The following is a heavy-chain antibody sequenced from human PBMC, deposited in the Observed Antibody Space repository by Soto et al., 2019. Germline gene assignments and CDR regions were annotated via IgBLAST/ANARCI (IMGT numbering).Heavy chain of an antibody. D-gene: IGHD3-10*01. CDR3: ARGWFGPEV. Sequence: EVQLVESGGGLVQPGGSPRLSCAASGFTLSGRSMHWVRQAPGKGLVWVSGIDNAGTDSTYADSVKGRFTSSRDNAKNMLYLQMNSLRVEDTAVYYCARGWFGPEVWGKGTTVTVSS. J-gene: IGHJ6*04. CDR2: IDNAGTDS. V-gene: IGHV3-74*01. CDR1: GFTLSGRS.